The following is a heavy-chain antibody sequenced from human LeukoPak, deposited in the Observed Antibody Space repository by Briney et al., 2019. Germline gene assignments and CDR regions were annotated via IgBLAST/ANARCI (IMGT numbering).Heavy chain of an antibody. Sequence: GGSLRLSCAASGFTFSSYWMHWVRQAPGKGLVWVSRINIYGTDTSSADSVKGRFTISRDNAKNTVYLQMNSLRAEDTAVYYCARDNWNYDHYFDYWGQGTLVTVSS. CDR1: GFTFSSYW. CDR2: INIYGTDT. J-gene: IGHJ4*02. CDR3: ARDNWNYDHYFDY. V-gene: IGHV3-74*01. D-gene: IGHD1-7*01.